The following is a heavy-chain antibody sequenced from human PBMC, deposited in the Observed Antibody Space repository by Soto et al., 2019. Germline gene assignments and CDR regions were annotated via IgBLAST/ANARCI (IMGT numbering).Heavy chain of an antibody. CDR2: ISWNSGNR. CDR3: VKDRVAVAMSAYGMDV. CDR1: GFTFDDYA. V-gene: IGHV3-9*01. J-gene: IGHJ6*02. Sequence: EVQLVESGGGLVQPGRSLRLSCAASGFTFDDYAMHWVRQAPGKGLEWVSGISWNSGNRDYADSVKGRFTISRDNAKNSLYLQMNSLRSADTALYYCVKDRVAVAMSAYGMDVWGQGTTVTVSS. D-gene: IGHD6-19*01.